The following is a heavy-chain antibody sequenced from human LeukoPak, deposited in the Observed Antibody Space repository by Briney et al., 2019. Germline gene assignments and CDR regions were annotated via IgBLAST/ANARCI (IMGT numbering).Heavy chain of an antibody. Sequence: PSETLSLTCAVYGGSFSGYYWSWIRQPPGKGLEWIGEINHSGSTNYNPSLKSRVTISVDTSKNQFSLKLSSVTAADTAVYYCARGKLGIFYYYYYMDVWGKGTTVTVSS. CDR3: ARGKLGIFYYYYYMDV. CDR1: GGSFSGYY. CDR2: INHSGST. D-gene: IGHD7-27*01. V-gene: IGHV4-34*01. J-gene: IGHJ6*03.